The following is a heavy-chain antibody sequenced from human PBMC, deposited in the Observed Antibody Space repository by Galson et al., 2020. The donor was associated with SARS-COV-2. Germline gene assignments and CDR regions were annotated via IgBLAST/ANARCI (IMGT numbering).Heavy chain of an antibody. Sequence: TGGSLRLSCAASGFTVSRNFMIWVRQAPGKGLEWVSLVYSDGNTNCADSVTGRFSVSRDSSKNTLYLQMNSLRAEDTAVYYCVRAIHLGGNSPAFDIWGQGTMVTVSS. D-gene: IGHD2-21*02. CDR1: GFTVSRNF. CDR3: VRAIHLGGNSPAFDI. V-gene: IGHV3-66*01. J-gene: IGHJ3*02. CDR2: VYSDGNT.